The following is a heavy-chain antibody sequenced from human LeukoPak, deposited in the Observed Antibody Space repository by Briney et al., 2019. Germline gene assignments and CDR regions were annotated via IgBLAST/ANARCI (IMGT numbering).Heavy chain of an antibody. CDR2: INVYNGDT. V-gene: IGHV1-18*01. Sequence: ASVKVSCKASVYTFSSYVISAVRQAPGQGLEWMGWINVYNGDTNYARNFQDRVTMTTDTSKSTAYMELRRLRSGDKDVYYCARDQYDSVWRSHRPYFDYWGQGTLVTVSS. CDR3: ARDQYDSVWRSHRPYFDY. CDR1: VYTFSSYV. D-gene: IGHD3-16*02. J-gene: IGHJ4*02.